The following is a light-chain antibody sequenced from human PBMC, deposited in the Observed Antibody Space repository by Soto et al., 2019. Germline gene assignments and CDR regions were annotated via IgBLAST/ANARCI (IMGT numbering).Light chain of an antibody. CDR1: SSDVGGYKF. J-gene: IGLJ1*01. V-gene: IGLV2-14*01. CDR2: EVT. Sequence: QSVLTRPASVSGSPGQSITISCTGSSSDVGGYKFVSWYQQHPGKAPKLIIFEVTSRPSGVSNRFSGSKSGNTASLTISGLQAEDEADYYCSSYTSSASLVFGTGTKVTVL. CDR3: SSYTSSASLV.